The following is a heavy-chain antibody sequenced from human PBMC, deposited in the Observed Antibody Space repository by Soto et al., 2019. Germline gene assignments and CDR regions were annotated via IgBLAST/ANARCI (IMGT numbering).Heavy chain of an antibody. CDR3: ARAVLLYSYGALRDLQSVS. Sequence: EWVGFIGGKTYGGATQYAASVKGRFTISRDDSNNMAYLQLNSLETEDTAVYYCARAVLLYSYGALRDLQSVSWG. D-gene: IGHD5-18*01. J-gene: IGHJ5*01. V-gene: IGHV3-49*02. CDR2: IGGKTYGGAT.